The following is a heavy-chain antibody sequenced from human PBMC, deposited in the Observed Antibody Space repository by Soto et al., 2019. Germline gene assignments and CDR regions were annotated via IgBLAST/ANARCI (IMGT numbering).Heavy chain of an antibody. CDR3: AALWFGELAFNY. CDR2: VYHNGIM. V-gene: IGHV4-38-2*02. D-gene: IGHD3-10*01. J-gene: IGHJ4*01. CDR1: GYSIRMGYY. Sequence: SETLSLTCSVSGYSIRMGYYWCWLRQAPGKGLEWLGSVYHNGIMFHNPSFQSRVTISVDTSKNQFSLNLRSVTAADTAVYYCAALWFGELAFNYWGHGILVTVSS.